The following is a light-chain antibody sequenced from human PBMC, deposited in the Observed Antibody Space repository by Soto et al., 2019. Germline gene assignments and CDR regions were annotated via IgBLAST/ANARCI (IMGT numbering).Light chain of an antibody. Sequence: SYELTQPPSVSVSPGQTASITCSGDKLGDKYASWYQQRPGQSPVLLIYQDFQRPSGIPERFSGSNSGKTATLTIIRTQVVDDADYYCQAWDISTVVFGGGTKLAV. CDR2: QDF. CDR3: QAWDISTVV. V-gene: IGLV3-1*01. J-gene: IGLJ3*02. CDR1: KLGDKY.